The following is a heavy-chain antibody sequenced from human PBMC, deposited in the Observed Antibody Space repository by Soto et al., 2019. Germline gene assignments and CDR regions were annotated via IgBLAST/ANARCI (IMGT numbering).Heavy chain of an antibody. CDR1: GFTFRSYW. CDR3: ARAEDYDFWSGPPKYFDN. J-gene: IGHJ4*02. V-gene: IGHV3-7*03. D-gene: IGHD3-3*01. Sequence: GGSLRLSCATSGFTFRSYWMTWVRQAPGKGPEGVANIKPDGSEKQYVDSVKGRFTVSRDNAKKSLDLQMNSLRVEDTAVYYCARAEDYDFWSGPPKYFDNWGQGTQVTVS. CDR2: IKPDGSEK.